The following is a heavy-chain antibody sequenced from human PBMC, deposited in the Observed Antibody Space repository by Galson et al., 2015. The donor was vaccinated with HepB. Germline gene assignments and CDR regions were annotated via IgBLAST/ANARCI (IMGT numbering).Heavy chain of an antibody. D-gene: IGHD3-22*01. Sequence: SVKVSCKASGDTFSNFAITWVRQTPGQGLEWMGKIIPILYITNYAQKFQDRVTITADRSADTAYMELSSLTSDDTAVYYCPKIHRLDYFDTGGYLDSWGQGTLVTVSS. J-gene: IGHJ5*01. CDR3: PKIHRLDYFDTGGYLDS. CDR2: IIPILYIT. V-gene: IGHV1-69*04. CDR1: GDTFSNFA.